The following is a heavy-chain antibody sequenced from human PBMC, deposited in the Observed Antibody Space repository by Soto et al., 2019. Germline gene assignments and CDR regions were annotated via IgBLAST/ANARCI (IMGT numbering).Heavy chain of an antibody. CDR1: GGSISSSTYY. D-gene: IGHD6-13*01. CDR2: LYYSGST. V-gene: IGHV4-39*01. J-gene: IGHJ5*02. CDR3: ARHGGIAAAGLNWFDP. Sequence: SETLSLTCAVYGGSISSSTYYWGWIRQPPGKGLEWIGSLYYSGSTYYNPSLKSRVTISVDTSKNQFSLKLSSVTAADTAVYYCARHGGIAAAGLNWFDPWGQGTLVTVSS.